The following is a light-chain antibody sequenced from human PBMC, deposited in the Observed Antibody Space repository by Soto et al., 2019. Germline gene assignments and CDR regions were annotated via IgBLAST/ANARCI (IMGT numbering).Light chain of an antibody. CDR1: QSVLYSSNNKNY. CDR2: WAS. J-gene: IGKJ1*01. Sequence: DIVMIQSPDSLAVSLGERATINCKSSQSVLYSSNNKNYLAWYQQKPGQPPKVVIYWASTRGSGVPDRFSGSGSGTDFTLTISSLQAEDVAVYYCQQYYGTPLTFGPGTKVEIK. CDR3: QQYYGTPLT. V-gene: IGKV4-1*01.